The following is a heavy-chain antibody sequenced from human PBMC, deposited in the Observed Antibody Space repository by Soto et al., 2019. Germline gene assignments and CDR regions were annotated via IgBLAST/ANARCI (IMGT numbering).Heavy chain of an antibody. J-gene: IGHJ4*02. Sequence: EVQLVETGGGLIQPGGSLRLSCAASGFTVSSNYMSWVRQAPGKGLEWVSVIYSGGSTYYADSVKGRFTISRDNSKNTLYLQMNSLRAEDTAVYYCARVGRGNSFEPDYWGQGTLVTVSS. CDR1: GFTVSSNY. CDR2: IYSGGST. CDR3: ARVGRGNSFEPDY. D-gene: IGHD2-21*02. V-gene: IGHV3-53*02.